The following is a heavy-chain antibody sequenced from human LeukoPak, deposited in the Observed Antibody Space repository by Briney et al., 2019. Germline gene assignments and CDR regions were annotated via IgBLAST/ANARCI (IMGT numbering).Heavy chain of an antibody. CDR1: GFTFSSYA. Sequence: GGSLRLSCAASGFTFSSYAMSWVRQAPGKGLEWVSAISGSGGSTYYADSVKGRFTISRDNSKNTLYLQMDSLRAEDTAVYYCAKGVGSDSSGKLQLWDYWGQGTLVTVSS. V-gene: IGHV3-23*01. D-gene: IGHD3-22*01. CDR2: ISGSGGST. J-gene: IGHJ4*02. CDR3: AKGVGSDSSGKLQLWDY.